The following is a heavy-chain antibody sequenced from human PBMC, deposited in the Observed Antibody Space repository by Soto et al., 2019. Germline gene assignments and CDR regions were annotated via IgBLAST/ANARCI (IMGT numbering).Heavy chain of an antibody. Sequence: PSETLSLTCAVSGGSISSSNWWSWVRQPPGKGMEWIGEIYHSGSTNYNPTLKSRVTISVDKSKNQFSLKLSSVTAADTAVYYCARVSITMVRGVIIWFDPWGQGTLVTVSS. CDR1: GGSISSSNW. D-gene: IGHD3-10*01. V-gene: IGHV4-4*02. CDR3: ARVSITMVRGVIIWFDP. J-gene: IGHJ5*02. CDR2: IYHSGST.